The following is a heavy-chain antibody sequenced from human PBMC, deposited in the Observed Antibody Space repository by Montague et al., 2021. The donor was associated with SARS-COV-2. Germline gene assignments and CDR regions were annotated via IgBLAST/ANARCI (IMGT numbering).Heavy chain of an antibody. CDR3: VRDTGSAQAGFDA. Sequence: CAISGDRVWSNTAAWNWIRQSPSGGLEWLGRTNYRSKGTSVYATSVEGRISIDTDTSKNQYFLHLRSVTPEDTGVYYCVRDTGSAQAGFDAWGQGTLVTVSS. CDR1: GDRVWSNTAA. V-gene: IGHV6-1*01. J-gene: IGHJ4*02. CDR2: TNYRSKGTS. D-gene: IGHD4-17*01.